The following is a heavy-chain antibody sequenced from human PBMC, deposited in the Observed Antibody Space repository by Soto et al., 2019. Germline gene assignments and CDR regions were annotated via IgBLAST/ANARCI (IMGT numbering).Heavy chain of an antibody. J-gene: IGHJ6*04. CDR1: GYTFTSYD. CDR2: MTPNSGNT. V-gene: IGHV1-8*01. CDR3: AGGPITIFGVVIRYYYYGRDV. Sequence: ASVKVSCKASGYTFTSYDINWVRQATGQGLETMGWMTPNSGNTGYAQKFQGSVTMTRNTSVNTAYLELSSRRSEETALYYFAGGPITIFGVVIRYYYYGRDVWGRGTTFTVAS. D-gene: IGHD3-3*01.